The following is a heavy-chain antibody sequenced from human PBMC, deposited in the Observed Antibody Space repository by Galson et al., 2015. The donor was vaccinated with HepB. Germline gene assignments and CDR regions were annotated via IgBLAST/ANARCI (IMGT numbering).Heavy chain of an antibody. V-gene: IGHV1-18*01. CDR3: ATGMSTMEEGFDY. CDR2: ISAFNGNT. D-gene: IGHD3-16*01. Sequence: SVKVSCKASGYTFSNYGINWVRQAPGQGLEWMGWISAFNGNTHYTQNFTGRLTMTTDASTSTAHMELRSLRSDDTAVYYCATGMSTMEEGFDYWGQGTLVTVSS. CDR1: GYTFSNYG. J-gene: IGHJ4*02.